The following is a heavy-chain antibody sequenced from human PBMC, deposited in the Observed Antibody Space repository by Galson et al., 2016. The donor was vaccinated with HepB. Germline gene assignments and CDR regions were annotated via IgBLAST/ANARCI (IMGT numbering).Heavy chain of an antibody. Sequence: SLRLSCAGSGFTFSSYGMHWVRQAPGEGLEWVAVIWSDGSNKNYADSVKGRFTISRDNSKNTLYLQMNSLRAEDTAVYYCAKSATKQLRDVNAHDIWGQGTMVTVSS. CDR1: GFTFSSYG. CDR3: AKSATKQLRDVNAHDI. V-gene: IGHV3-33*06. J-gene: IGHJ3*02. D-gene: IGHD4-17*01. CDR2: IWSDGSNK.